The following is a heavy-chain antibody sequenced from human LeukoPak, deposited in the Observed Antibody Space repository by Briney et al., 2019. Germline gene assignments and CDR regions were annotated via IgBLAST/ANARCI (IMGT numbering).Heavy chain of an antibody. D-gene: IGHD6-13*01. CDR1: GGTFSSYA. V-gene: IGHV1-69*04. CDR3: ASEFKYSSSWYHHYFDY. J-gene: IGHJ4*02. Sequence: VASVKVSCKASGGTFSSYAISWVRQAPGQGLEWMGRIIPILGIANYAQKFQGRVTITADKSTSTAYMELSSLRSEDTAVYYCASEFKYSSSWYHHYFDYWGQGTLVTVSS. CDR2: IIPILGIA.